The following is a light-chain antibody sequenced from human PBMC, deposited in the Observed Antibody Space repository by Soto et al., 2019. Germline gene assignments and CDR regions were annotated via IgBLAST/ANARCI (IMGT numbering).Light chain of an antibody. CDR2: DAS. Sequence: DIQMTQSPSTLSASVGDSVTITCRASQNIRAWLAWRQQKPGKAPKLLIYDASSLESGVPSRFSGSGSGTEFTLTISSLQPDDSATYYCQQYDGYPVTFGGGTKVEIK. CDR1: QNIRAW. V-gene: IGKV1-5*01. J-gene: IGKJ4*01. CDR3: QQYDGYPVT.